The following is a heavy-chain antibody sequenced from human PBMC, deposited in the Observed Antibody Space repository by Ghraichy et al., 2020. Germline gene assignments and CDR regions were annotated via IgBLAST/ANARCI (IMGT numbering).Heavy chain of an antibody. CDR2: IYYSGST. CDR1: VSSINISTSY. V-gene: IGHV4-39*01. CDR3: ARHTFPESIIHFFDY. Sequence: SETLSLTCTVSVSSINISTSYWGWIRQPPGKGLEWIGSIYYSGSTDYNPSLKSRVTISVDTSNKQFSLRLTSVTATDTAVYYCARHTFPESIIHFFDYWGQGALVSVSS. D-gene: IGHD3-16*01. J-gene: IGHJ4*02.